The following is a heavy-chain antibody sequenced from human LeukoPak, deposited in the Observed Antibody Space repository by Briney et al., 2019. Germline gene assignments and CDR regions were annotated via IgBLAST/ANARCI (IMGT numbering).Heavy chain of an antibody. V-gene: IGHV1-18*01. CDR1: GYTFTSYG. Sequence: ASVNVSCTASGYTFTSYGIGWVRHAPGQGLEWMGWISTYNGKRNYAQKFHDRVTMTTDTSTSTAYMELRSLRLDDTASYHCAKNYYYDNTGYWGAFDIWGQGTMVTVSS. J-gene: IGHJ3*02. CDR3: AKNYYYDNTGYWGAFDI. CDR2: ISTYNGKR. D-gene: IGHD3-22*01.